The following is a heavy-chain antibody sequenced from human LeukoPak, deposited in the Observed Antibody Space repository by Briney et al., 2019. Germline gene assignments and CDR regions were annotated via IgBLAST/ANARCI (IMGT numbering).Heavy chain of an antibody. CDR1: GFTFSSYG. Sequence: GGSLRLSCAASGFTFSSYGMHWVRQAPGKGLEWVAFIRYDGSNKYYADSVKGRFTISRDNSKNTLYLQMNSLRAEDTAVYYCAKDLTRRYSGNYGEHYYMDVWGKGTTVTVSS. CDR3: AKDLTRRYSGNYGEHYYMDV. J-gene: IGHJ6*03. V-gene: IGHV3-30*02. CDR2: IRYDGSNK. D-gene: IGHD4-23*01.